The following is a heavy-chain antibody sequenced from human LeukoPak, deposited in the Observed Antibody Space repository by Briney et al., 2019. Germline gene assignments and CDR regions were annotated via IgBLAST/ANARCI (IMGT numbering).Heavy chain of an antibody. CDR3: ARGATIRPFDY. D-gene: IGHD5-12*01. J-gene: IGHJ4*02. CDR1: GYTFTGYY. V-gene: IGHV1-2*02. Sequence: GASVKVSCKASGYTFTGYYMHWVRQAPGQGLEWMGWINPNSCGTNYAQKFQGRVTMTRDTSISTAYMELSRLRSDDTAVYYCARGATIRPFDYWGQGTLVTVSS. CDR2: INPNSCGT.